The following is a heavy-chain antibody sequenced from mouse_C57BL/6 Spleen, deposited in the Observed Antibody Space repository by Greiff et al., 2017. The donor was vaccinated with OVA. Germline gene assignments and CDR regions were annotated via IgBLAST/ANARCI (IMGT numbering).Heavy chain of an antibody. CDR2: IYPSDSET. D-gene: IGHD2-2*01. J-gene: IGHJ2*01. V-gene: IGHV1-61*01. CDR3: ARGGYDAGYYFDY. CDR1: GYTFTSSW. Sequence: VQLQQPGAELVRPGSSVKLSCKASGYTFTSSWMDWVKPRPGQGLEWIGNIYPSDSETHYNQKFKDKATLTVDKSSSTAYMQLSSLTTEDSAVYYCARGGYDAGYYFDYWGQGTTLTVSS.